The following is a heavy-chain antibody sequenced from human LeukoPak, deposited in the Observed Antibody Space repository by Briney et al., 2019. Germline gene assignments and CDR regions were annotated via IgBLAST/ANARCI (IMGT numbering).Heavy chain of an antibody. CDR1: GGSISSYY. Sequence: SETLSLTCTVSGGSISSYYWSWIRQPPGKGLEWIGEINHSGSTNYNPSLKSRVTISVDTSKNQFSLKLSSVTAADTAVYYCARHSALRSFDPWGQGTLVTVSS. V-gene: IGHV4-34*01. CDR3: ARHSALRSFDP. J-gene: IGHJ5*02. CDR2: INHSGST.